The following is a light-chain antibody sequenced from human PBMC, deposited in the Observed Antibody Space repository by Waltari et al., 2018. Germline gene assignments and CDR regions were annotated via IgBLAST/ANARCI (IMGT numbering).Light chain of an antibody. V-gene: IGLV2-14*01. CDR2: EVS. CDR1: SSDVGGYNY. Sequence: QSALTQPASVSGSPGQPITISCTGTSSDVGGYNYVSWYQQHPGNAPKLMIYEVSNRPSGVSNRFSGSKSGNTASLTISGLQAEDEADYYCSSYTSNSTWVFGGGTKLTVL. J-gene: IGLJ3*02. CDR3: SSYTSNSTWV.